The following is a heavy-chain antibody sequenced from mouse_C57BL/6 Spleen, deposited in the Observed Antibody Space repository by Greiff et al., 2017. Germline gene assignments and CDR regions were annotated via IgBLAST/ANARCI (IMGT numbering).Heavy chain of an antibody. CDR1: GYTFTGYW. Sequence: QVQLQQSGAELMKPGASVKLSCKATGYTFTGYWIEWVKQRPGQGLAWIGESLPGSGSTNYNEKLKGKGTFTADTSSNTAYMQLSSLSTEDCAIYYGARRDGPGWFAYWGQGTLVTVSA. J-gene: IGHJ3*01. V-gene: IGHV1-9*01. CDR2: SLPGSGST. D-gene: IGHD2-3*01. CDR3: ARRDGPGWFAY.